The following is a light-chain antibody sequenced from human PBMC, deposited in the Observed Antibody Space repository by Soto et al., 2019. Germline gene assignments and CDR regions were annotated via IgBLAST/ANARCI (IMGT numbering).Light chain of an antibody. J-gene: IGKJ1*01. V-gene: IGKV3-20*01. CDR1: QSLRSS. CDR2: GAS. CDR3: QQYGSSPKT. Sequence: VMTQSPATLSVSPGERATLSCRASQSLRSSLAWYQQKPGQAPRLLIYGASTRATGIPDRFSGSGSGTDFTLTISRLEPEDFAVYYCQQYGSSPKTFGQGTKVDIK.